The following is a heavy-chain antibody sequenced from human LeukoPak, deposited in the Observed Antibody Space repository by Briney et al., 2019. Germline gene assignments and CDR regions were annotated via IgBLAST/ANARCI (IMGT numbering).Heavy chain of an antibody. CDR3: ARYYDTSRYYYNFDY. D-gene: IGHD3-22*01. Sequence: SETLSLTCTVSGGSISSYYWSWIRQSDGKGLEWIGRIHARGGTDYNPSLKSRVTMSLDTSKNQFSLNLRSMTAADTDAYYCARYYDTSRYYYNFDYWGQGTLVTVSS. CDR2: IHARGGT. CDR1: GGSISSYY. V-gene: IGHV4-4*07. J-gene: IGHJ4*02.